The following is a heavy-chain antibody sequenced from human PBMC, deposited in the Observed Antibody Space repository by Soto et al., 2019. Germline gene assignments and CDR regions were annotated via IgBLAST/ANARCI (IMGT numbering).Heavy chain of an antibody. Sequence: PSETLSLTCAVCGGSLSSYYWSWIRQPPGKGLEWIGEINHSGSTIYNPSLKSRVTISVDTSKNQFSLKLSSVTAADTAVYYWARKGDTAMDFDYWGQGTRVTVSS. CDR3: ARKGDTAMDFDY. V-gene: IGHV4-34*01. CDR1: GGSLSSYY. D-gene: IGHD5-18*01. J-gene: IGHJ4*02. CDR2: INHSGST.